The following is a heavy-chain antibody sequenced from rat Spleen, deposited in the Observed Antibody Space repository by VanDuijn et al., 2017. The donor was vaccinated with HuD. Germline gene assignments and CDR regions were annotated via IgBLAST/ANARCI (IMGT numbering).Heavy chain of an antibody. D-gene: IGHD1-1*01. V-gene: IGHV5-20*01. CDR3: TTDPSELRWVDY. CDR1: GFTFSNYD. CDR2: ISYDGSST. Sequence: EVQLVESGGGLVQPGRSMKLSCAASGFTFSNYDMAWVRQAPTKGLEWVASISYDGSSTYYRDSVKGRFTISRDNAKSTLYLQMDSLRSEDTATYYCTTDPSELRWVDYWGQGVMVTVSS. J-gene: IGHJ2*01.